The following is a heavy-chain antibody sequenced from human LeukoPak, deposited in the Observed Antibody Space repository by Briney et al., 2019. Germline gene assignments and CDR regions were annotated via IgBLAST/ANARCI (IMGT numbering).Heavy chain of an antibody. Sequence: SVKVSGTASGGTFSSYAISWVRQAPGQGLEWMGRIIPILGITNYAQKFQGRVTITADKSTSTAYMELSSLRSDDTAVYYCARDPSGGYVPYFDYWGQGTLVTVSS. CDR1: GGTFSSYA. D-gene: IGHD3-16*01. CDR2: IIPILGIT. CDR3: ARDPSGGYVPYFDY. J-gene: IGHJ4*02. V-gene: IGHV1-69*04.